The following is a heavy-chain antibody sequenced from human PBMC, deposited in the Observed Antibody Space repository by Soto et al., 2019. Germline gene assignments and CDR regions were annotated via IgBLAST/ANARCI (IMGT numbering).Heavy chain of an antibody. J-gene: IGHJ4*02. V-gene: IGHV4-31*03. D-gene: IGHD1-26*01. CDR3: ARVEGSSYYFRHDC. CDR1: VGSISSGSDH. Sequence: TLSRTCPVSVGSISSGSDHWSWIRQHPGKGLEWIGNIYYSGSSYYNPSLKSRATISIDTSKDQFSLRLGSVTAGDTAVYYCARVEGSSYYFRHDCWGRGTLVTVSS. CDR2: IYYSGSS.